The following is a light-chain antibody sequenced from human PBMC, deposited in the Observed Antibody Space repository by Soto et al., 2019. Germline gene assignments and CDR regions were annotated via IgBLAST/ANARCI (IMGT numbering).Light chain of an antibody. Sequence: DFVMSQSALSLPVTLGQPASISCRSNQSLVHSDGIAYFTWLQQRPGRSPRRLIYKVSNRDSGVPARFSGSGSGTDFALKISRVAAEDVGVYYCMQGTHSPITFGQGTRLEIK. CDR1: QSLVHSDGIAY. CDR3: MQGTHSPIT. CDR2: KVS. J-gene: IGKJ5*01. V-gene: IGKV2-30*02.